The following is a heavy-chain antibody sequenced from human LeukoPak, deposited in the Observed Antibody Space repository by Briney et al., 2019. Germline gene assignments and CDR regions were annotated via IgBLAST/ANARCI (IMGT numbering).Heavy chain of an antibody. D-gene: IGHD6-19*01. CDR3: ARGYSSATRGSGGAFDI. Sequence: PGGSLRLSCAASGLTFDDYGMSWVRQAPGKGLEWVSGINWNGGSTGYADSVKGRFTISRDNAKNSLYLQMNSLRAEDTALYYCARGYSSATRGSGGAFDIWGQGTMVTVSS. CDR2: INWNGGST. J-gene: IGHJ3*02. CDR1: GLTFDDYG. V-gene: IGHV3-20*04.